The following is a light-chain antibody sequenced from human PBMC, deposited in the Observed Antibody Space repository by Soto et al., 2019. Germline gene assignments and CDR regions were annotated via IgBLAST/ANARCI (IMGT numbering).Light chain of an antibody. CDR3: QQYGSSPWT. CDR2: GAS. Sequence: EIVLTQSPDTLSLSPGERATLSCRASQSVSRYLAWYQQKPGQAPRLLIYGASSRATGIPDRFSGSGSGTDFTLTISRLEPEDFAVYYCQQYGSSPWTFGQGTKVEIK. V-gene: IGKV3-20*01. CDR1: QSVSRY. J-gene: IGKJ1*01.